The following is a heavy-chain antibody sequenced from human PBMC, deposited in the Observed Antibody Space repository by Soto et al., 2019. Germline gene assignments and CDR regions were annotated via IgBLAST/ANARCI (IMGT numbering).Heavy chain of an antibody. J-gene: IGHJ6*02. D-gene: IGHD5-12*01. V-gene: IGHV3-30*18. CDR3: VKGLDVRSGYGDWGMDV. CDR2: ISSDGSKK. Sequence: QVQLVESGGGVVQPGTSLRLSCAASRFISSTSGMHWVRQVPGKGLEWVAVISSDGSKKYYADSVKGRFTISRDKAKNTLHVEMNSLRVEDTAVYYCVKGLDVRSGYGDWGMDVWGQGTTVTVSS. CDR1: RFISSTSG.